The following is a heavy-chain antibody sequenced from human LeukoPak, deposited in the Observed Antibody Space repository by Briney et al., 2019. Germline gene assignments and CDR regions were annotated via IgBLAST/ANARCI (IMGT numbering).Heavy chain of an antibody. J-gene: IGHJ4*02. Sequence: ASVKVSCKASGYTFTNFDINWVRQATGQGLEWMGWMNPKTGNAGYAQKLQGRVTMTTDTSTSTAYMELRSLRSDDTAVYYCARDRGSGSYPSPFDYWGQGTLVTVSS. CDR1: GYTFTNFD. CDR3: ARDRGSGSYPSPFDY. D-gene: IGHD1-26*01. CDR2: MNPKTGNA. V-gene: IGHV1-8*02.